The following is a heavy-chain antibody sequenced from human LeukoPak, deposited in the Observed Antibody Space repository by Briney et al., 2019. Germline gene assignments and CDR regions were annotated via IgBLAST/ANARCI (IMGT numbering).Heavy chain of an antibody. CDR2: IYYSGST. CDR3: AKDKTYYYDSSGYVDY. Sequence: SETLSLTCTVSGGSISSYYWSWIRQPPGKGLEWIGYIYYSGSTNYNPSLKSRVTISVDTSKNQFSLKLSSVTAADTAVYYCAKDKTYYYDSSGYVDYWGQGTLVTVSS. V-gene: IGHV4-59*01. D-gene: IGHD3-22*01. J-gene: IGHJ4*02. CDR1: GGSISSYY.